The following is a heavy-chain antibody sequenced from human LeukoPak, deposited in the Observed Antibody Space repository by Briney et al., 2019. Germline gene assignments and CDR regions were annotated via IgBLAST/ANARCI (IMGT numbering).Heavy chain of an antibody. CDR2: ITGGGGST. CDR3: ARDSRRGVGY. Sequence: PGGTLRLSCAASGFTFSSYAMSWVRQAPGKRLEWVSAITGGGGSTYYTDSMKGRFTISRDNSKNTLYLQMNSLRAEDTAVYYCARDSRRGVGYWGQGTLVTVSS. V-gene: IGHV3-23*01. D-gene: IGHD3-10*01. J-gene: IGHJ4*02. CDR1: GFTFSSYA.